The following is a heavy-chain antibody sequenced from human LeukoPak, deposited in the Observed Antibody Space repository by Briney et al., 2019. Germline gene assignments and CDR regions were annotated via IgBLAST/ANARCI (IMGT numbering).Heavy chain of an antibody. Sequence: ASGKVSCKRSGYSCTSEWIRGVRQSPEQGLEWMGWISAYNGNTNYAQKLQGRVTMTTDTSTSTAYMELRSLRSDDTAVYYCAREGVAAAGSYFDYWGQGTLVTVSS. D-gene: IGHD6-13*01. J-gene: IGHJ4*02. V-gene: IGHV1-18*01. CDR3: AREGVAAAGSYFDY. CDR2: ISAYNGNT. CDR1: GYSCTSEW.